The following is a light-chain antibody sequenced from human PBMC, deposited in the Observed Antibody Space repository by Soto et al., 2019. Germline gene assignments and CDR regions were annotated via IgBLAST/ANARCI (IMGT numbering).Light chain of an antibody. Sequence: EIVLTQSPGTLSLSPGERATLSCRASQSVSSSYLAWYQQKPGQAPRLLIYGASSRATGISDRFSGSGSGTGFTLTICRLEPEDFAVYYSQQYGSSLWTFGQGTKVEIK. CDR1: QSVSSSY. V-gene: IGKV3-20*01. CDR3: QQYGSSLWT. CDR2: GAS. J-gene: IGKJ1*01.